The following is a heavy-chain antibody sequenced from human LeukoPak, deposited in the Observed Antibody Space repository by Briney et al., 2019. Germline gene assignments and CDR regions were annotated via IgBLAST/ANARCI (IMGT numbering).Heavy chain of an antibody. V-gene: IGHV1-18*01. CDR3: ARGPYSAAGDDAFDI. CDR2: ISAYSGNT. D-gene: IGHD6-13*01. CDR1: GYTFTSYG. Sequence: ASVKVSCKASGYTFTSYGISWVRQAPGQGLEWMGWISAYSGNTNYAQKLQGRVTMTRNTSISTAYMELSSLRSEDTAVYYCARGPYSAAGDDAFDIWGQGTMVTVSS. J-gene: IGHJ3*02.